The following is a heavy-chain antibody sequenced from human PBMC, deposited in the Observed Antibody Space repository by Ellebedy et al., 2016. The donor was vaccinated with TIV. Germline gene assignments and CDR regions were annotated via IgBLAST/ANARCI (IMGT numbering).Heavy chain of an antibody. CDR3: ARGDWAKGWFDP. CDR2: TYFRSKWYT. CDR1: GDSVATNSAG. V-gene: IGHV6-1*01. J-gene: IGHJ5*02. Sequence: MPSETLSLTCVISGDSVATNSAGWSWVRRSPSSGLEWLGKTYFRSKWYTDYALSVKGRIVINADTSKNAFSLQLLSVTPEDTAVYYCARGDWAKGWFDPWGQGTLVSVSS. D-gene: IGHD2-21*02.